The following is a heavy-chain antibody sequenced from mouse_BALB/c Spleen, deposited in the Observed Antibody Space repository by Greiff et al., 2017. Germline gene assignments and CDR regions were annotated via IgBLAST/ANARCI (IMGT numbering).Heavy chain of an antibody. CDR3: ARLGGVLLFDY. CDR1: GYSFTSYW. J-gene: IGHJ2*01. CDR2: IDPSDSET. Sequence: QVQLQQSGPQLVRPGASVKISCKASGYSFTSYWMHWVKQRPGQGLEWIGMIDPSDSETRLNQKFKDKATLTVDKSSSTAYMQLSSPTSEDSAVYYCARLGGVLLFDYWGQGTTLTVSS. V-gene: IGHV1S127*01.